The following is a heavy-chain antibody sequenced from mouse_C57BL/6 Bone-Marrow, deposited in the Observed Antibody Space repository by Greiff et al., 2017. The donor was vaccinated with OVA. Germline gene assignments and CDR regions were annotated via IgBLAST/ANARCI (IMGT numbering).Heavy chain of an antibody. V-gene: IGHV5-4*01. CDR3: ARDGSRTYYYAMDY. J-gene: IGHJ4*01. CDR1: RFTFSSYA. CDR2: ISDGGSYT. D-gene: IGHD1-1*01. Sequence: EVKLMDSGGGLVKPGGSLKLSCAASRFTFSSYAMSWVRQTPAKRLEWVATISDGGSYTYYPDNVKGRFTISRDNAKNNLYLQMSHLKSEDTAMYYCARDGSRTYYYAMDYWGQGTSVTVSS.